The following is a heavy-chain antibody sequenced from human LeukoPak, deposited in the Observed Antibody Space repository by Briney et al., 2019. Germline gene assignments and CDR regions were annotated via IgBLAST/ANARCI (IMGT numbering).Heavy chain of an antibody. V-gene: IGHV1-69*05. J-gene: IGHJ4*02. Sequence: SVRVSCKASGGTFSSYAISWVRQAPGQGLEWMGRIIPIFGTANYAQKFQGRVTITTDESTSTAYMELSSLRSEDTAVYYCARSSDYYGSGSYPHWGQGTLVTVSS. D-gene: IGHD3-10*01. CDR2: IIPIFGTA. CDR3: ARSSDYYGSGSYPH. CDR1: GGTFSSYA.